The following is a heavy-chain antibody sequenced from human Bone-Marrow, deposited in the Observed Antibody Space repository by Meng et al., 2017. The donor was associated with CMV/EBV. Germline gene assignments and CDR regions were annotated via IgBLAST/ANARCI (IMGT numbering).Heavy chain of an antibody. Sequence: GGSLRLSCAASGFTFSNYAVNWVRQAPGKGLEWVSSISGSGDSTSYADSVKGRFTISRDNSRNTLYLQMNNLRDEDTALYYCAKGRRNQLIYGIYFDYWGQGTLVTVSS. J-gene: IGHJ4*02. CDR3: AKGRRNQLIYGIYFDY. D-gene: IGHD1-1*01. CDR1: GFTFSNYA. CDR2: ISGSGDST. V-gene: IGHV3-23*01.